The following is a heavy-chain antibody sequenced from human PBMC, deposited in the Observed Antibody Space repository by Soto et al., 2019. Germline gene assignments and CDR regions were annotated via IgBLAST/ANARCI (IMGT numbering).Heavy chain of an antibody. J-gene: IGHJ2*01. CDR2: IIPMYRVA. CDR3: EKNRDGYNNWYFAV. CDR1: GGSLSNTA. V-gene: IGHV1-69*01. Sequence: QVQLVQSGPEVKKPGSSVKVSCTTSGGSLSNTAFNWVRQAPGQRLEWVGGIIPMYRVANHAQKFQGRLSITADDSTNTVYMELTRLTSDDTAVYFCEKNRDGYNNWYFAVWGRGTLINVSS. D-gene: IGHD5-18*01.